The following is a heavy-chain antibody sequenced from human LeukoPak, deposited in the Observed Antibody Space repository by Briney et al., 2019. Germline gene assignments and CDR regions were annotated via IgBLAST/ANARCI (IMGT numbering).Heavy chain of an antibody. Sequence: GASVKVSCKASGGNFISYAVSWVRQAPGQGLEWMGGIIPMFGTANYAQKFQGRVTITTDESTSTAYMELSSLRSEDTAVYYCGTMVRGIDNYFYYYYMDVWGKGTTVTVSS. V-gene: IGHV1-69*05. D-gene: IGHD3-10*01. CDR2: IIPMFGTA. CDR3: GTMVRGIDNYFYYYYMDV. J-gene: IGHJ6*03. CDR1: GGNFISYA.